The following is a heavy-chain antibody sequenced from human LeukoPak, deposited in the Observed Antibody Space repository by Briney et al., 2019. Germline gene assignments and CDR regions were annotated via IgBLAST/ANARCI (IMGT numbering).Heavy chain of an antibody. Sequence: KSSETLSLTCTVSGDSISNYYCNWLRQSPGKGLEWLGYIHNSGGTKYNPSLNSRVSISVDTSRNQFSLKLSSVTAADTAVYYCATGIGWLLLYWGQGTLVTVSS. CDR2: IHNSGGT. D-gene: IGHD3-22*01. CDR3: ATGIGWLLLY. V-gene: IGHV4-59*01. J-gene: IGHJ4*02. CDR1: GDSISNYY.